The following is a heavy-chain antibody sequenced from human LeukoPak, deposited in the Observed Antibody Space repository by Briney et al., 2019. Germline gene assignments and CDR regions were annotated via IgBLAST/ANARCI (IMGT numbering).Heavy chain of an antibody. V-gene: IGHV3-21*01. CDR3: ARVDGNWNYDAFDI. D-gene: IGHD1-7*01. Sequence: PGGSLRLSCAASGSTFSIYSMNWVRQAPGKGLEWVSSISSSSSYIYYADSVKGRFTISRDNAKNSLYLQMNSLRAEDTAVYYCARVDGNWNYDAFDIWGQGTMVTVSS. CDR2: ISSSSSYI. CDR1: GSTFSIYS. J-gene: IGHJ3*02.